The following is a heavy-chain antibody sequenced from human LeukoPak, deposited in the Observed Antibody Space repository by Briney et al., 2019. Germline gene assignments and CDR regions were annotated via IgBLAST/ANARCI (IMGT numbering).Heavy chain of an antibody. Sequence: GGSLRLSCAASGFTFSSYSMNWVRQAPGKGLEWVSYISSSSSTIYYADSVKGRFTISRDNAKNSLYLQMNSLRAEDTAVYYCARDKLTYYYDSSANDAFDIWGQGTMVTVSS. J-gene: IGHJ3*02. CDR2: ISSSSSTI. D-gene: IGHD3-22*01. CDR1: GFTFSSYS. V-gene: IGHV3-48*04. CDR3: ARDKLTYYYDSSANDAFDI.